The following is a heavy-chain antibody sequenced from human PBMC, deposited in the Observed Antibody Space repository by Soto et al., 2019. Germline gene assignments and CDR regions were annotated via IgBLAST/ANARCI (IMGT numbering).Heavy chain of an antibody. Sequence: EVQLVESGGGLVQPGGSPRLSCAASGFTFSSYEMNWVRQAPGKGLEWVSYISSSGSTIYYADSVKGRFTISRDNAKNSLYLQMNSLRAEDTAVYYCARATTFGWFDPWGQGTLVTVSS. CDR2: ISSSGSTI. J-gene: IGHJ5*02. CDR3: ARATTFGWFDP. V-gene: IGHV3-48*03. D-gene: IGHD4-4*01. CDR1: GFTFSSYE.